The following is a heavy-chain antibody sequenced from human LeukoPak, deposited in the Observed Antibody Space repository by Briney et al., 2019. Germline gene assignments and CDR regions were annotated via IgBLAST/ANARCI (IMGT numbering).Heavy chain of an antibody. J-gene: IGHJ4*02. CDR1: GYTLTELS. D-gene: IGHD3-9*01. Sequence: ASVKVSCKVSGYTLTELSMHWVRQAPGKGLEWVGGFDPEDGATIYAQTFQGRVTMTEDTSTDTAYMELSSLRSEDTAVYYCATERVGRRYYDILTRSNYFDYCGQGTLVTVSS. CDR2: FDPEDGAT. CDR3: ATERVGRRYYDILTRSNYFDY. V-gene: IGHV1-24*01.